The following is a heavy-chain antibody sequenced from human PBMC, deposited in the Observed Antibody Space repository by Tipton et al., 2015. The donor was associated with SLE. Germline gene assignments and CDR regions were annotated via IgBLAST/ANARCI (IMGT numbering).Heavy chain of an antibody. CDR2: ISGSDGST. Sequence: SLRLSCATSGFTFASSGMSWVRQSPEKGLEWVSSISGSDGSTYYADSVKGRFTISRDNSKNTLYLQMNSLRAEDTAVYYCARRNSESGAFDMWGQGTLVTVSS. J-gene: IGHJ3*02. CDR3: ARRNSESGAFDM. CDR1: GFTFASSG. D-gene: IGHD3-10*01. V-gene: IGHV3-23*01.